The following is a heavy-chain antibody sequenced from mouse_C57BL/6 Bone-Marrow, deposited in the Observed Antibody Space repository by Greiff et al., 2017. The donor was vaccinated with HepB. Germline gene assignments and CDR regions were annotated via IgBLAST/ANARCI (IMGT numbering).Heavy chain of an antibody. CDR3: AREGGLYDYRMDY. Sequence: QVQLQQPGAELVKPGASVKLSCKASGYTFTSYWMQWVKQRPGQGLEWIGEIDPSDSYTNYNQKFKGKATLTVYTSSSTAYMQLSSLTSEDSAVYYCAREGGLYDYRMDYWGQGTSVTVSS. CDR1: GYTFTSYW. D-gene: IGHD2-4*01. CDR2: IDPSDSYT. V-gene: IGHV1-50*01. J-gene: IGHJ4*01.